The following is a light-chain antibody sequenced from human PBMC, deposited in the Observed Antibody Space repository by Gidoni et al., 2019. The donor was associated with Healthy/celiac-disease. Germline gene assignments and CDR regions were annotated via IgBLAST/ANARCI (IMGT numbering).Light chain of an antibody. CDR1: QSISSW. V-gene: IGKV1-5*03. CDR2: KAS. J-gene: IGKJ2*01. Sequence: DIQMTQSPSTLSASVGDRVTITCRASQSISSWVAWSQQKPVKAPKRLIYKASSLESGVPSRFSGSGSGTEFTLTISSLPPDDFATYYCQQYNSYSYTFGQXTKLEIK. CDR3: QQYNSYSYT.